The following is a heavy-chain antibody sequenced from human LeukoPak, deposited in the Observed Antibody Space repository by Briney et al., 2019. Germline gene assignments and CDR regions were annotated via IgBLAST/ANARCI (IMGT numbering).Heavy chain of an antibody. J-gene: IGHJ4*02. Sequence: QPGGSLRLSCAASGFTFSTYAMSWVRQAPGKGLEWVSAISGSGGSTYYADSVKGRFTISRDNSKNTLYLQMNSLRAEDTAVYYCAKTQQLVLLGDYWGQGTLVTVSS. CDR1: GFTFSTYA. D-gene: IGHD6-13*01. CDR3: AKTQQLVLLGDY. V-gene: IGHV3-23*01. CDR2: ISGSGGST.